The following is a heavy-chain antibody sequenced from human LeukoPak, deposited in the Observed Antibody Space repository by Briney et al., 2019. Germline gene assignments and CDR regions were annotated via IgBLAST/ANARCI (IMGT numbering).Heavy chain of an antibody. Sequence: NPSETLSLTCTVSGCSISSYYWSWIRQPPGKGLEWIGYIYYSGSTNYNPSLKSQVTISVATSKNQLSLKLSSVTAADTAVYYCATYYYGMDVWGQGTTVTVSS. CDR2: IYYSGST. CDR1: GCSISSYY. V-gene: IGHV4-59*01. J-gene: IGHJ6*02. CDR3: ATYYYGMDV.